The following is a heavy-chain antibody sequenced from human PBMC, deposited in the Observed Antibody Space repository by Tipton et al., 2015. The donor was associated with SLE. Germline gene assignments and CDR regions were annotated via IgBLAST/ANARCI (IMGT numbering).Heavy chain of an antibody. J-gene: IGHJ3*02. D-gene: IGHD7-27*01. CDR2: IYSGGST. V-gene: IGHV3-66*02. CDR1: GFTVSSNY. Sequence: SLRLSCAASGFTVSSNYMSWFRQAPGKGLEWVSVIYSGGSTYYADSVKGRFTISRDNSKNTLYLQMNSLRAEDTAVYYCARNELGTTDAFDIWGQGTMVTVSS. CDR3: ARNELGTTDAFDI.